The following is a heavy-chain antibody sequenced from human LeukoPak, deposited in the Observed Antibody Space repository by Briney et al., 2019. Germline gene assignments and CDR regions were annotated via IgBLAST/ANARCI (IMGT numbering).Heavy chain of an antibody. CDR1: GYSFTSYW. CDR3: ARQRYCSGGSCSYRGFDY. J-gene: IGHJ4*02. D-gene: IGHD2-15*01. V-gene: IGHV5-51*01. Sequence: PGESLKISCKGSGYSFTSYWIGWVRRMPGKGLEWMGIIYPGDSDTRYSPSFQGQVTISADKSISTAYLQWSSLKASDTAMYYCARQRYCSGGSCSYRGFDYWGQGTLVTVSS. CDR2: IYPGDSDT.